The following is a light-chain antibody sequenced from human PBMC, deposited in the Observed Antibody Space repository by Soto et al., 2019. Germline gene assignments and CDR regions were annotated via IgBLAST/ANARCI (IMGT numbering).Light chain of an antibody. J-gene: IGLJ3*02. Sequence: QSVLTQPPSASGTPGQRVTISCSGSSSNIGSNIVNWYQHLPGTAPKVLIYSNNQRPSGVPDRFSGSKSGTSASLAISGLQSEDEGDYYCAAWDDSLNGNGVFGGGTKLTVL. V-gene: IGLV1-44*01. CDR3: AAWDDSLNGNGV. CDR2: SNN. CDR1: SSNIGSNI.